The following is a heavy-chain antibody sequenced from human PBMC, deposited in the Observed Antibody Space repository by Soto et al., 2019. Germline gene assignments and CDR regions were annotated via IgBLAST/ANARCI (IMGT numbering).Heavy chain of an antibody. J-gene: IGHJ4*02. CDR2: IRTLANGGTT. Sequence: PGGSLRLSCAASGFTFGDFAISWVRQAQGKGLGWVGFIRTLANGGTTEYAASVKGRFTILRADTTSIAYLQMNSLKTETTADYYLTRAPSSAASEYWGQGTLVTVSS. CDR1: GFTFGDFA. D-gene: IGHD6-25*01. CDR3: TRAPSSAASEY. V-gene: IGHV3-49*04.